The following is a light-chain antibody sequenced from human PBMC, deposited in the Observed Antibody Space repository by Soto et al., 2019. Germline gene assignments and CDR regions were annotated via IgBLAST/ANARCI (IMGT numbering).Light chain of an antibody. J-gene: IGKJ1*01. CDR2: GAS. CDR3: QQYCSSPPT. CDR1: QSVSTNY. Sequence: EIVLTQSPGTLSLSPGERATLSCRASQSVSTNYLAWYQRKPGQAPRLLIYGASSRATDIPTRFSGSGSGTDFTLTITRLKAEDFAVYYCQQYCSSPPTCGQGTKVEIK. V-gene: IGKV3-20*01.